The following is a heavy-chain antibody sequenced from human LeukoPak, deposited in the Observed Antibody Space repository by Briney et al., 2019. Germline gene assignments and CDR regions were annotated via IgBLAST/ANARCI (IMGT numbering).Heavy chain of an antibody. CDR2: IYYGQTI. CDR3: ARDYCGSGWSLYGMDV. D-gene: IGHD3-10*01. Sequence: SETLSLTCTISAASISSSSHHWGWIRQSPGKGLEWIGSIYYGQTIYYNPSLNSRVTISVVTSKDQFTLQLNSVTATDTAVYYCARDYCGSGWSLYGMDVWGQGTTVTVSS. V-gene: IGHV4-39*02. J-gene: IGHJ6*02. CDR1: AASISSSSHH.